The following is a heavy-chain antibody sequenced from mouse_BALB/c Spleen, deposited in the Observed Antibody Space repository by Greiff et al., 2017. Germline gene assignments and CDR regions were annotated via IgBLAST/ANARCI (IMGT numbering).Heavy chain of an antibody. CDR1: GFTFSSFG. J-gene: IGHJ4*01. V-gene: IGHV5-17*02. CDR2: ISSGSSTI. Sequence: DVHLVESGGGLVQPGGSRKLSCAASGFTFSSFGMHWVRQAPEKGLEWVAYISSGSSTIYYADTVKGRFTISRDNPKNTLFLQMTSLRSEDTAMYCCARERSAMDYWGQGTSVTVSS. CDR3: ARERSAMDY.